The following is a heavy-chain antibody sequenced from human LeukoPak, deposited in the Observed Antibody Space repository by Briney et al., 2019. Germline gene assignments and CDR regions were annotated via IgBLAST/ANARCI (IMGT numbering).Heavy chain of an antibody. CDR3: ARLPVRCSSTSCYVWFDP. CDR1: GASFSRDY. J-gene: IGHJ5*02. D-gene: IGHD2-2*01. V-gene: IGHV4-59*08. Sequence: SETLSLTCAVYGASFSRDYWSWIRQPPGKGLEWIGYIYYSGSTNYNPSLKSRVTTSVDTSKNQFSLKLSSVTAADTAVYYCARLPVRCSSTSCYVWFDPWGQGTLVTVSS. CDR2: IYYSGST.